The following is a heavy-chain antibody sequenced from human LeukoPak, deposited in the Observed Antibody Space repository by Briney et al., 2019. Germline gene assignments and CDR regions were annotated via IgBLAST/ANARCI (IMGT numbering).Heavy chain of an antibody. J-gene: IGHJ4*02. CDR2: IYSGGST. CDR3: AKEQYPGYFDF. D-gene: IGHD1-14*01. Sequence: PGGSLRLSCAASGFTVSSNYMSWVRQAPGKGLEWVSVIYSGGSTYYADSVKGRFTISRDNSKDTLYLQLNNVRTEDTATYFCAKEQYPGYFDFWGQGTLVTVSA. V-gene: IGHV3-53*05. CDR1: GFTVSSNY.